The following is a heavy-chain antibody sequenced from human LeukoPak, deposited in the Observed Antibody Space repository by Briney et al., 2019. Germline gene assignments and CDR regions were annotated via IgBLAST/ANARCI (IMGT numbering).Heavy chain of an antibody. Sequence: ASVKISCKASGYTFTDYYMHWVQQAPGQGLEWMGIINPSGGSTSYAQKFQGRVTMTRDTSTSTVYMELSSLRSEDTAVYYCAILSEYQLLDYDYWGQGTLVTVSS. CDR1: GYTFTDYY. CDR3: AILSEYQLLDYDY. D-gene: IGHD2-2*01. CDR2: INPSGGST. V-gene: IGHV1-46*03. J-gene: IGHJ4*02.